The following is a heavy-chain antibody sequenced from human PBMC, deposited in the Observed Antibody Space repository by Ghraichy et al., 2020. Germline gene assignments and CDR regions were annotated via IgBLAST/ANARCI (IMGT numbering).Heavy chain of an antibody. J-gene: IGHJ5*02. D-gene: IGHD1-26*01. CDR3: TTGSGNYAVNNWFDP. V-gene: IGHV3-33*07. CDR2: IWYDGSSQ. Sequence: GESLNISCAASGFTFSTYAMFWVRQAPGKGLEWVAAIWYDGSSQYYGDTVEGRFTISRDNSKNTVYLQMSSLRVEDTAVYFCTTGSGNYAVNNWFDPWGQGTPVTVSS. CDR1: GFTFSTYA.